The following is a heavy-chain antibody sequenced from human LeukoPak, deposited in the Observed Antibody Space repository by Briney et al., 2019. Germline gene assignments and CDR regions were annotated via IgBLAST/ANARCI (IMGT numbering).Heavy chain of an antibody. D-gene: IGHD2-2*01. Sequence: GGSLRLSCAASGFTFSSYGMHWVRQAPGKGLEWVAVISSDGSNKYYADSVKGRFTISRDTSKNTLYLQMNSLRAEDTAVYYCAKDFCPYSGRTTCPSDYWGQGTLVTVSS. CDR1: GFTFSSYG. J-gene: IGHJ4*02. V-gene: IGHV3-30*18. CDR3: AKDFCPYSGRTTCPSDY. CDR2: ISSDGSNK.